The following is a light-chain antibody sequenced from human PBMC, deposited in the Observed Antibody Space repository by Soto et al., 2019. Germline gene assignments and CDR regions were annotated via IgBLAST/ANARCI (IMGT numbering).Light chain of an antibody. CDR1: QSVYSN. Sequence: EIVMTQSPATLSVSPGERATLSCRTSQSVYSNLAWYQQKPGQAPRLLIYDASSRATGIPARFSGSGSGTEFTLTISSLQSEDFAVYYCQQRSNWPQRLTFGGGTKVDIK. CDR3: QQRSNWPQRLT. CDR2: DAS. V-gene: IGKV3-15*01. J-gene: IGKJ4*01.